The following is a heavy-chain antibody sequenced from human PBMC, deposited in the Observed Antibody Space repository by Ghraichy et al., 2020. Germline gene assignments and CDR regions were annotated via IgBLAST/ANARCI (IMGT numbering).Heavy chain of an antibody. CDR2: IYYSGST. Sequence: SQTLSLTCTVSGGSISSYYWSWIRQPPGKGLEWIGYIYYSGSTNYNPSLKSRVTISVDTSKNQFSLKLSSVTAADTAVYYCASTGYSSSWYRYYYYMDVWGKGTTVTVSS. D-gene: IGHD6-13*01. J-gene: IGHJ6*03. V-gene: IGHV4-59*01. CDR1: GGSISSYY. CDR3: ASTGYSSSWYRYYYYMDV.